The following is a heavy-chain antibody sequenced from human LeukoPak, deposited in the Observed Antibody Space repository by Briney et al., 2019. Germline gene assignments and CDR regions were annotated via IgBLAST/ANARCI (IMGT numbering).Heavy chain of an antibody. CDR1: GFTFSNYG. D-gene: IGHD6-19*01. J-gene: IGHJ6*03. Sequence: PGGSLRLSCAASGFTFSNYGMHWVRQAPGKGLAWVAFIRYDGSNKYFADSLKGRFTISRDNSKNTLYLQMNSLRPEDTAVYYCAKDATAVPGTVYMDVWGKGTTVTVSS. CDR3: AKDATAVPGTVYMDV. CDR2: IRYDGSNK. V-gene: IGHV3-30*02.